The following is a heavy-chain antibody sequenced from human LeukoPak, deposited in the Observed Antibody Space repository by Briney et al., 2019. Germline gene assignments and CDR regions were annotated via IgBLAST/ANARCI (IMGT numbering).Heavy chain of an antibody. J-gene: IGHJ4*02. D-gene: IGHD2-8*01. CDR2: INSGNDNT. CDR1: GYTFTNYA. Sequence: ASVKVSCKAFGYTFTNYALHWVRQAPGQSLEWMGWINSGNDNTKYSRNFQGRVTITRDTSASTAYMELSSLRSEDTAVYYCARDYEWSPGDYWGQGTLVTVSS. V-gene: IGHV1-3*01. CDR3: ARDYEWSPGDY.